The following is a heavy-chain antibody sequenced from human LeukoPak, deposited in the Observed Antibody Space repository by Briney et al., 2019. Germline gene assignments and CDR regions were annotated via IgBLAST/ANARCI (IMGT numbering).Heavy chain of an antibody. CDR2: ISAYNGNT. V-gene: IGHV1-18*04. J-gene: IGHJ4*02. CDR1: GYTFTSYY. Sequence: GASVKVSCKASGYTFTSYYMHWVRQAPGQGLEWMGWISAYNGNTNYAQKLQGRVTMTTDTSTSTAYMELRSLRSDDTAVYYCARGPYYYDSSGPLDYWGQGTLVTVSS. D-gene: IGHD3-22*01. CDR3: ARGPYYYDSSGPLDY.